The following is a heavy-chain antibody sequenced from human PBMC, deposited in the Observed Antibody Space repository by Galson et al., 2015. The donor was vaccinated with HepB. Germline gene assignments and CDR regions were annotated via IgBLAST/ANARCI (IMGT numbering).Heavy chain of an antibody. CDR2: ISGSGDNT. D-gene: IGHD2-15*01. CDR1: GFTFSNYA. Sequence: SLRLSCAASGFTFSNYAMSWVRQAPGKGLEWVSTISGSGDNTYYADSVKGRFTISRDNSKNTLYLQMNSLRAEDTAVYYCAKGTVGRGYDYWGQGTLVTVSS. J-gene: IGHJ4*02. V-gene: IGHV3-23*01. CDR3: AKGTVGRGYDY.